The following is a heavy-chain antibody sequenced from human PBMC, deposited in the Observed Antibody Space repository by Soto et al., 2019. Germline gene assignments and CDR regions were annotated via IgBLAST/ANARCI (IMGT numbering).Heavy chain of an antibody. D-gene: IGHD6-19*01. CDR1: GFTFSNYG. J-gene: IGHJ4*02. CDR2: TSGSGDTT. CDR3: ALTRRSSLLEVAGPGFEY. Sequence: EVQLLESGGGLLQPGGSLRLSCAVSGFTFSNYGMSWVRQAPGKGLEWVSATSGSGDTTYYADSVKGRFTISRDNSKNTLYVQMNSLRAEDTAVYYCALTRRSSLLEVAGPGFEYWGQGTLVTVS. V-gene: IGHV3-23*01.